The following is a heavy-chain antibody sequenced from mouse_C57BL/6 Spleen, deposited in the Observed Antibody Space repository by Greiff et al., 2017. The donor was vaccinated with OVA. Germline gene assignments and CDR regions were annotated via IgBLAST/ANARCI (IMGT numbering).Heavy chain of an antibody. CDR3: ARSKTITTVVATPYYYAMDD. V-gene: IGHV1-9*01. Sequence: VQLQQSGAELMKPGASVKLSCKATGYTFTGYWIEWVKQRPGHGLEWIGEILPGSGSTNYNEKFKGKATFTADTSSNTAYMQLSSLTTEDSAIYYCARSKTITTVVATPYYYAMDDWGQGTSVTVSS. J-gene: IGHJ4*01. CDR1: GYTFTGYW. D-gene: IGHD1-1*01. CDR2: ILPGSGST.